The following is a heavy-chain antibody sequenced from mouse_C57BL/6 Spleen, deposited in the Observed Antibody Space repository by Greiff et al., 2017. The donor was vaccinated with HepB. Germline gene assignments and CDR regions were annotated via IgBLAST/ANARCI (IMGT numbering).Heavy chain of an antibody. D-gene: IGHD2-1*01. CDR2: INPYNGGT. V-gene: IGHV1-19*01. Sequence: VQLQQSGPVLVKPGASVKMSCKASGYTFTDYYMNWVKQSHGKSLEWIGVINPYNGGTSYNQKFKGKATLTVDKSSSTAYMELNSLTSEDSAVYYCARGGYGNYENAMDYWGQGTSVTVSS. CDR1: GYTFTDYY. CDR3: ARGGYGNYENAMDY. J-gene: IGHJ4*01.